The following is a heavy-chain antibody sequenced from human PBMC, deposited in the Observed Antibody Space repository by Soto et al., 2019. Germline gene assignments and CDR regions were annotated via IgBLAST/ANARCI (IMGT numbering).Heavy chain of an antibody. V-gene: IGHV3-23*01. D-gene: IGHD5-12*01. CDR2: ISASGGST. Sequence: PGGSLRLSCAASGFTFSTYGMSWVRQAPGKGLEWVSGISASGGSTYYADSVKGRFTISRDNSKSTMYLQMNSLRAEDTAVYYSARHGYSGYARKAYYYYYYMEVWGKGTTVTVSS. CDR1: GFTFSTYG. J-gene: IGHJ6*03. CDR3: ARHGYSGYARKAYYYYYYMEV.